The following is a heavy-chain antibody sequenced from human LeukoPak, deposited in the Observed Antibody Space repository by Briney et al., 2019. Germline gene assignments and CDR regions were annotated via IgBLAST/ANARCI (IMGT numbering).Heavy chain of an antibody. V-gene: IGHV4-61*02. CDR2: IYTSGST. CDR1: GGSISSGSYY. D-gene: IGHD1-7*01. J-gene: IGHJ4*02. Sequence: PSETLSLTCTVSGGSISSGSYYWSWIRQPAGKGLEWIGRIYTSGSTNYNPSLKSRVTISVDTSKNQFSLKLSSVTAADTAVYYCARDRPQTGTTWGNFDYWGQGTLVTVSS. CDR3: ARDRPQTGTTWGNFDY.